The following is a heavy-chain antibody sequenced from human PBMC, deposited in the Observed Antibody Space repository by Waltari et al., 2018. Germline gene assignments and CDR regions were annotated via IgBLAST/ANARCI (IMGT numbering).Heavy chain of an antibody. D-gene: IGHD5-12*01. V-gene: IGHV3-30-3*01. CDR1: GFTFSSYA. CDR2: ISYDGSNK. J-gene: IGHJ6*03. Sequence: QVQLVESGGGVVQPGRSLRLSCAASGFTFSSYAMHWVRQAPGKGLEGVAVISYDGSNKYYADSVKGRFTISRDNSKNTLYLQMNSLRAEDTAVYYCARVGYSGYDYYYYYMDVWGKGTTVTVSS. CDR3: ARVGYSGYDYYYYYMDV.